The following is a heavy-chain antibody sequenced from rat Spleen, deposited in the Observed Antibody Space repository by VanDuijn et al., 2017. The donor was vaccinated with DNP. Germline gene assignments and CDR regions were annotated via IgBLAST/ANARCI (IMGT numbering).Heavy chain of an antibody. V-gene: IGHV5-31*01. Sequence: EVQLVESGGDLVQPGRSLKLSCVASGFTFNNYWMTWIRQVPGKGLEWVASITSSGGSTYYPDSVKGRFTISRDNAKNTLYLQMNSLRSEDTATYYCAKATNNWDWYFDFWGPGTMVTVSS. CDR3: AKATNNWDWYFDF. J-gene: IGHJ1*01. D-gene: IGHD1-10*01. CDR2: ITSSGGST. CDR1: GFTFNNYW.